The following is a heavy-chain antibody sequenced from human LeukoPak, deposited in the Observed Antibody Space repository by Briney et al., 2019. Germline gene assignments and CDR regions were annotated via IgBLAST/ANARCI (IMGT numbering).Heavy chain of an antibody. J-gene: IGHJ6*02. Sequence: GGSLRLSCAASGFTVSSNYMSWVRQAPGKGLEWVSVIYSGGSKYYADSVKGRFTISRDNSKNTLCLQMNSLRAEDTAVYYCASTYYYDSSALWYYGMDVWGQGTTVTVSS. CDR3: ASTYYYDSSALWYYGMDV. V-gene: IGHV3-53*01. CDR1: GFTVSSNY. D-gene: IGHD3-22*01. CDR2: IYSGGSK.